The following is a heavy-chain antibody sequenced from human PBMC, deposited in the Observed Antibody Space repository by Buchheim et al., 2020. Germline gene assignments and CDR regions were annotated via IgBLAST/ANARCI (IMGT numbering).Heavy chain of an antibody. V-gene: IGHV3-74*01. Sequence: EVQLVESGGGLVQPGGSLRLACAASVFSFGSYWMHWVRQGPGKGLVWVSRINGDGSSTSYAASVEGRFTISRDNPKNTVYLQMDSLRPEDTAVYFCARVSSKAGISGDYWGQGTL. CDR1: VFSFGSYW. CDR2: INGDGSST. CDR3: ARVSSKAGISGDY. J-gene: IGHJ4*02. D-gene: IGHD6-13*01.